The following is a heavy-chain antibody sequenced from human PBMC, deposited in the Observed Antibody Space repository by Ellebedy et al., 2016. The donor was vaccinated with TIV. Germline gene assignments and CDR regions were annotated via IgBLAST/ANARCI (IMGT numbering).Heavy chain of an antibody. D-gene: IGHD4-17*01. CDR1: GFTFSSYW. Sequence: GGSLRLSCAAPGFTFSSYWMSWVRQAPGKGLAWVANINQDGSEKYYVDSVKGRFTISRDNAHNSLYMQMNGLGADDTAVYYCVTDGSYGDYRSPTHAFEFWGQGTMVTVSS. J-gene: IGHJ3*01. V-gene: IGHV3-7*01. CDR3: VTDGSYGDYRSPTHAFEF. CDR2: INQDGSEK.